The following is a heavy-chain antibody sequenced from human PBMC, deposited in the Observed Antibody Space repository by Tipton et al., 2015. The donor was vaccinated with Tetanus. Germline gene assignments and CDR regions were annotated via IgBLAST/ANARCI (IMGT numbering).Heavy chain of an antibody. CDR3: VKDTAAGGADY. CDR1: GFTLSRYT. J-gene: IGHJ4*02. V-gene: IGHV3-21*04. Sequence: SLRLSCAASGFTLSRYTLNWVRQAPGKGLEWVSSISSSSRYIYYADSVKGRFTISRDTAKAALYLEMNSLRPEDTALYYCVKDTAAGGADYWGRGILVTVSS. D-gene: IGHD6-13*01. CDR2: ISSSSRYI.